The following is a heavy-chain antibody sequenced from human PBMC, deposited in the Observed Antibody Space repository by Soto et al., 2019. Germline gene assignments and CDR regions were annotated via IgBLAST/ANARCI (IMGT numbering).Heavy chain of an antibody. V-gene: IGHV3-33*01. CDR1: GFTFSSYG. CDR2: IWYDGSNK. Sequence: QVQLVESGGGVVQPGRSLRLSCAASGFTFSSYGMHGVRQAPGKGLEWVAVIWYDGSNKYYADSVKGRFTISRDNSKNTLYRQMNSLRAEDTAVYYCARGGVAGLWYFDLWGRGTLVTVAS. CDR3: ARGGVAGLWYFDL. J-gene: IGHJ2*01. D-gene: IGHD6-19*01.